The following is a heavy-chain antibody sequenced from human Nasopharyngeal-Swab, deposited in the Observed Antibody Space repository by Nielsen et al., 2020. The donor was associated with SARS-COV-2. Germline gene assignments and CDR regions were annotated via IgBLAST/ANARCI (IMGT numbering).Heavy chain of an antibody. D-gene: IGHD3-22*01. V-gene: IGHV3-7*01. CDR1: GFTFGRFW. CDR3: ARDWDYYDSSGFDY. J-gene: IGHJ4*02. CDR2: IKEDGSET. Sequence: GESLKISCAASGFTFGRFWMTWVRQTPGKGLEWVANIKEDGSETNYVESVKGRFTISRDNAKNSLYLQMNSLRAEDTAVYYCARDWDYYDSSGFDYWGQGTLVTVSS.